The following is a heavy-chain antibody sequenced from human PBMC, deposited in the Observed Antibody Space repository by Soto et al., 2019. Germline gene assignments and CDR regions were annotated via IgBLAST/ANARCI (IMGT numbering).Heavy chain of an antibody. J-gene: IGHJ5*02. V-gene: IGHV2-5*02. Sequence: QITLEESGPALVKPAQTLTLTCTFSGFSISTSGMGVGWIRQPPGKALEWLALLYWDDDKRYNPSLKSRLSIRKDSSEIQVLLTMTNMDPVDTATYYCAHRPNRYYSDTGCYYNWFYPWGPGTLVTVSS. D-gene: IGHD3-9*01. CDR3: AHRPNRYYSDTGCYYNWFYP. CDR1: GFSISTSGMG. CDR2: LYWDDDK.